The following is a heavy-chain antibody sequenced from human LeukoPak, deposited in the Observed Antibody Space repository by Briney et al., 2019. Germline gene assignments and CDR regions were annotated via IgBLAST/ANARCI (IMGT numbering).Heavy chain of an antibody. Sequence: SETLSLTCAVSGGSIFSNNWWSWVRQSPGKGLEWIGEVYHSGSTYYNPSLKSRVTISVDTSKNQFSLKLSSVTAADTAVYYCASGGGYDDYNGRVGYMDVWGKGTTVTVSS. CDR2: VYHSGST. J-gene: IGHJ6*03. CDR3: ASGGGYDDYNGRVGYMDV. V-gene: IGHV4-4*02. CDR1: GGSIFSNNW. D-gene: IGHD5-12*01.